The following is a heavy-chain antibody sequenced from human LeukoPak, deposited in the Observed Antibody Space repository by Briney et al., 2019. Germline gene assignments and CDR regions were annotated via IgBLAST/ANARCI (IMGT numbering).Heavy chain of an antibody. CDR2: ISGSGGST. D-gene: IGHD2-2*01. J-gene: IGHJ4*02. CDR3: AKDLFVVVPAAADY. V-gene: IGHV3-23*01. CDR1: GFTFSSYA. Sequence: GGSLRLSCAASGFTFSSYAMSWVRQAPGKGLEWVSAISGSGGSTYYAGSVKGRFTISRDNSKNTLYLQMNSLRAEDTAVYYCAKDLFVVVPAAADYWGQGTLVTVSS.